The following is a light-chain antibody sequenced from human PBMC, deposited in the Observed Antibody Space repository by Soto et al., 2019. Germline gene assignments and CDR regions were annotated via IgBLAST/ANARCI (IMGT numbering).Light chain of an antibody. Sequence: QSVLTQPPSVSGAPGQRVTISCTGSSSNIGAGYDVHWYQQLPGTAPKLLIYGNNNRPSGVPDRFSGSKSGTSASLAITGLQAEDEGDYYCQSYDSSLSGSWVFGGGTKLTVL. CDR3: QSYDSSLSGSWV. CDR1: SSNIGAGYD. CDR2: GNN. V-gene: IGLV1-40*01. J-gene: IGLJ3*02.